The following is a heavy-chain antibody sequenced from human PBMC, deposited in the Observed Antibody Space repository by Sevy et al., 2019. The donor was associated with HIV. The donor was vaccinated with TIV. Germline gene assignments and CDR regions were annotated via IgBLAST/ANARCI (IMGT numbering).Heavy chain of an antibody. J-gene: IGHJ4*02. Sequence: ASVKVSCKVSGYTLTKLSMHWVRQAPGKGLERIGTFDPEDGETIYAQMFQGRVIMTEDTSTDTAYMELSSLRSDDTAGYYCATTKDYYENSGDPFDYWGQGALVTVSS. D-gene: IGHD3-22*01. CDR2: FDPEDGET. CDR1: GYTLTKLS. CDR3: ATTKDYYENSGDPFDY. V-gene: IGHV1-24*01.